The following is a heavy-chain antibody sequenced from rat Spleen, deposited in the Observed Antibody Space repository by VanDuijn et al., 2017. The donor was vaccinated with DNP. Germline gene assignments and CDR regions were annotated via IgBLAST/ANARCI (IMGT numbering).Heavy chain of an antibody. Sequence: EVQLVESGGGPVQPGRSLKLSCVASGFIFSNYWMTWIRQAPGKGLEWVASITKTGGSTYYLDSVKGRFTVSRDNAKNTQYLQMDSPRSEDTATYYCARGGDGYDYWGQGVMVTVSS. CDR1: GFIFSNYW. V-gene: IGHV5-31*01. CDR2: ITKTGGST. J-gene: IGHJ2*01. CDR3: ARGGDGYDY. D-gene: IGHD1-12*03.